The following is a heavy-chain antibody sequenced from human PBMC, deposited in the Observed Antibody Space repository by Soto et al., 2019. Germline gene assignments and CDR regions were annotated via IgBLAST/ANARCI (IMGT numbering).Heavy chain of an antibody. V-gene: IGHV2-70*11. CDR1: GFSLSTSGMC. CDR2: IDWDDDE. J-gene: IGHJ4*02. CDR3: AQTSNDYGDYGFDY. Sequence: SGPTLVNPTQTLTLTCTFSGFSLSTSGMCVSWIRQPPGKALEWLARIDWDDDEYYSTSLKTRLTISKDTSKNQVVLTMTNMDPVDTATYYCAQTSNDYGDYGFDYWGQGTLVTVS. D-gene: IGHD4-17*01.